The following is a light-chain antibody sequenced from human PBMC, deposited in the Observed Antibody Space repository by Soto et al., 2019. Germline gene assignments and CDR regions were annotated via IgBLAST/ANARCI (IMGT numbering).Light chain of an antibody. CDR2: EVS. V-gene: IGLV2-14*01. Sequence: QSVLTQPASVSGSPGQSITISCIGTSSDIGSYNHVAWYQQFPGKSPKLTIYEVSSRPSGVSSRFSGSKSGNTASLTISGLQAEDEADYYCIAYTGSSTSYVLGSGTKVTVL. CDR1: SSDIGSYNH. J-gene: IGLJ1*01. CDR3: IAYTGSSTSYV.